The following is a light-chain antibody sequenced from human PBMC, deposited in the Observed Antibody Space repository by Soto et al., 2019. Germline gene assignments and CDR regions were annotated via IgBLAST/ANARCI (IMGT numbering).Light chain of an antibody. V-gene: IGLV2-18*01. CDR3: SLNTAENTYV. Sequence: QSALTQPPSVSGSPGQAFTISCSVTSTEFVSYNRATWYQQPPGTAPKLIMYEASNRPSGVPDRSSGSKSGNTASLTISGLQAADEVDYYCSLNTAENTYVFGTGTKVTVL. CDR2: EAS. J-gene: IGLJ1*01. CDR1: STEFVSYNR.